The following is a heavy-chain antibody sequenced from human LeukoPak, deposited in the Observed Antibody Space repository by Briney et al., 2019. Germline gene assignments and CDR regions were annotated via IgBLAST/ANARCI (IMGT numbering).Heavy chain of an antibody. CDR2: IDPSDSYT. V-gene: IGHV5-10-1*01. CDR3: ARHEHIAVAEQIDY. J-gene: IGHJ4*02. Sequence: GESLKISCKGSGYSFTSYWISWVRRMPGKGLDWMGRIDPSDSYTNYSPSFQGHVTISADKSISTAYLQWSSLKASDTAMYYCARHEHIAVAEQIDYWGQGTLVTVSS. D-gene: IGHD6-19*01. CDR1: GYSFTSYW.